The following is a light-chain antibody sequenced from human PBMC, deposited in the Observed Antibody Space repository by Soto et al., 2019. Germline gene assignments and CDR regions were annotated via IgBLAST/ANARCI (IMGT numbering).Light chain of an antibody. CDR2: GAS. Sequence: EIVLTQSPATLSVSPGERATLSCKDSQSVSSNLAWYQQKPGKAPRLLIYGASTRATAIPARFSGSGSGTEFTLTISSLQSGDFAVYYCQQYHNWPPITFGQGTRLEIK. CDR1: QSVSSN. CDR3: QQYHNWPPIT. V-gene: IGKV3-15*01. J-gene: IGKJ5*01.